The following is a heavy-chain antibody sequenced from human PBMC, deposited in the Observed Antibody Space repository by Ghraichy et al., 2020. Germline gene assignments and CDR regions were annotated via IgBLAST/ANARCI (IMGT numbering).Heavy chain of an antibody. V-gene: IGHV3-23*01. Sequence: GGSLKLSCAASGITFSSYAMSWVRQAPGKGLEWVAGISGSGVSTHYADSVKGRFTISRDNSKNTLYLQMNSLRAEDTAVYNCAKGTVGATVGVRYRFGMGDYYYGMDVWGQGTTVTVSS. CDR1: GITFSSYA. D-gene: IGHD1-26*01. CDR2: ISGSGVST. CDR3: AKGTVGATVGVRYRFGMGDYYYGMDV. J-gene: IGHJ6*02.